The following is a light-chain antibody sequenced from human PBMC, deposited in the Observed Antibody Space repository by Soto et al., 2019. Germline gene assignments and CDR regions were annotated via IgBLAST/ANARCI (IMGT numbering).Light chain of an antibody. V-gene: IGKV3-15*01. CDR3: QEYHIWPLT. Sequence: EIAMTQSPATLSVPPGQRATLSCRASQTVSSNLAWYQQKPGQAPRLLIYGASTRSTDIPAKISGSGSGTEFTLTVSSLQSEDFAVFYCQEYHIWPLTFGGGTKVEIK. CDR2: GAS. J-gene: IGKJ4*01. CDR1: QTVSSN.